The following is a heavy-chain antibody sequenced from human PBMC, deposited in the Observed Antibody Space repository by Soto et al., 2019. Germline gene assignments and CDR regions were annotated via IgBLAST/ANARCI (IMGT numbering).Heavy chain of an antibody. J-gene: IGHJ4*02. Sequence: GGSLRLSCAASGFTFSSYGMHWVRQAPGKGLEWVAVIWYDGSNKYYADSVKGRFTISRDNSKNTLYLQMNSLRAEDTAVYYCASDDYGDRRSADYWGQGTLVTVSS. CDR2: IWYDGSNK. V-gene: IGHV3-33*01. CDR1: GFTFSSYG. CDR3: ASDDYGDRRSADY. D-gene: IGHD4-17*01.